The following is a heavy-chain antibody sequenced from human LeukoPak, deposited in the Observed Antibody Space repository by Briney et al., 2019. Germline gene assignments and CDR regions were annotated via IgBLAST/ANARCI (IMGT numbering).Heavy chain of an antibody. CDR1: GFTFYDFA. V-gene: IGHV3-9*01. CDR3: AKEAYMLAVAGYHFDY. J-gene: IGHJ4*02. D-gene: IGHD6-19*01. CDR2: ISWNSGSI. Sequence: ALRLSCAAPGFTFYDFAMHWVPQAPGKGLGWGSGISWNSGSIGYADSVKGRFTISRDNAKNSLYLQMNSLRAEDTALYYCAKEAYMLAVAGYHFDYWGQGTLVTVSS.